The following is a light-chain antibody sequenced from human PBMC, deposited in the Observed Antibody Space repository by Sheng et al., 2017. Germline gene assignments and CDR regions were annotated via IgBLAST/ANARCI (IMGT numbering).Light chain of an antibody. CDR1: QIVSSSY. Sequence: IVLTQSPGTLSLSPGERATLSCRASQIVSSSYLAWFQQKPGQAPRLLIYDASNRATGIPARFSGSGSGTDFTLTISSLEPEDFAVYYCQQRTNWPTITFGGGTEGGDQ. CDR3: QQRTNWPTIT. V-gene: IGKV3D-20*02. J-gene: IGKJ4*01. CDR2: DAS.